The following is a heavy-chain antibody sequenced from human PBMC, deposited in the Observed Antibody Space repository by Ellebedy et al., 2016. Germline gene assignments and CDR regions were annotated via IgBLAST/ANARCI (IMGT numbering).Heavy chain of an antibody. CDR3: AADSGGYYRDAFDI. CDR1: GIIFSSYT. V-gene: IGHV3-21*05. D-gene: IGHD3-22*01. J-gene: IGHJ3*02. Sequence: GESLKISCAASGIIFSSYTMNWVRQSPGKGLEWLSNIRGSNSETYYANSVKGRFTISRDNAENSLYLQMNSLRAGDTAVYYCAADSGGYYRDAFDIWGQGTMVTVSS. CDR2: IRGSNSET.